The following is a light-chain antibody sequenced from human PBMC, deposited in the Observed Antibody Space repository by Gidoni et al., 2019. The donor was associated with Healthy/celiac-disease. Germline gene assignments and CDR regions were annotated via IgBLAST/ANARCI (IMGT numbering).Light chain of an antibody. Sequence: DIQMTQSPSTLSASVGDRVTITCRASQSISSWWAWYQQKPGKAPKLLIYDASSLASGVPSRFSGSGSGTEFTLTISSLQPDDFATYYCQQYNRYSTFGQGTKVEIK. CDR1: QSISSW. CDR2: DAS. CDR3: QQYNRYST. V-gene: IGKV1-5*01. J-gene: IGKJ1*01.